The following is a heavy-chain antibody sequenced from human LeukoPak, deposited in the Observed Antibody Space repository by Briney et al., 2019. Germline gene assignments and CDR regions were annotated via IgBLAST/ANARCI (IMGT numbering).Heavy chain of an antibody. Sequence: PGGSLRLSCAASGFTVSSNYMSWVRQAPGKGLEWVSVIYSGGSTYYADSVKGRFTISRDNSKNTLYLQMNSLRAEDTAVYYCAKARGYCSGGSCYYFDYWGQGTLVTVSS. CDR3: AKARGYCSGGSCYYFDY. CDR1: GFTVSSNY. D-gene: IGHD2-15*01. J-gene: IGHJ4*02. V-gene: IGHV3-53*01. CDR2: IYSGGST.